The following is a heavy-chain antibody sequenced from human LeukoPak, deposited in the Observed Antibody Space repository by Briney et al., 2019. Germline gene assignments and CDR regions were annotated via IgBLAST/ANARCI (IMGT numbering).Heavy chain of an antibody. J-gene: IGHJ6*03. CDR2: ISSSSSTI. CDR3: ARGGTIPDYYYYYMDV. CDR1: GFTFSSYS. D-gene: IGHD3-9*01. V-gene: IGHV3-48*04. Sequence: GGSLRLSCAASGFTFSSYSMNWVRQAPGKGLEWVSYISSSSSTIYYADSAKGRFTISRDNAKNSLYLQMNSLRAEDTAVYYCARGGTIPDYYYYYMDVWGKGTTVTVSS.